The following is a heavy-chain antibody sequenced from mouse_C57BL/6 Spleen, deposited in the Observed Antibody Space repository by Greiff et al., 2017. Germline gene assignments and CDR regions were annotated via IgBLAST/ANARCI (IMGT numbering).Heavy chain of an antibody. Sequence: QVQLQQPGAELVMPGASVKLSCKASGYTFTSYWMHWVKQRPGQGLEWIGEIDPSDSYTNYNQKFKGKSTLTVDKSSSTAYMQLSSLTSEDSAVYYCARGVTFDYWGQGTTLTVSS. CDR3: ARGVTFDY. J-gene: IGHJ2*01. CDR2: IDPSDSYT. CDR1: GYTFTSYW. V-gene: IGHV1-69*01. D-gene: IGHD2-3*01.